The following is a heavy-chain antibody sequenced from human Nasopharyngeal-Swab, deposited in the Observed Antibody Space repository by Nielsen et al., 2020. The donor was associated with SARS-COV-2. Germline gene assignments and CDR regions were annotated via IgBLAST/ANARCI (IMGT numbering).Heavy chain of an antibody. J-gene: IGHJ3*02. V-gene: IGHV4-31*03. Sequence: SETLSLTCTVSGGSISSGGYYWSWIRQPPGKGLEWIGYIYYSGSTYYNPSLKSRVTISVDTSKNQFSLKLSSVTAADTAVYYCARYYPRFLHAFDIWGQGTMVTVSS. CDR1: GGSISSGGYY. CDR3: ARYYPRFLHAFDI. D-gene: IGHD3-3*01. CDR2: IYYSGST.